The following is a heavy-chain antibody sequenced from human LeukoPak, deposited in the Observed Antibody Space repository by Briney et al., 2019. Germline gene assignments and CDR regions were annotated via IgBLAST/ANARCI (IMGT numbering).Heavy chain of an antibody. CDR1: VGSFSGYY. Sequence: SETLSLTCAVYVGSFSGYYWTWIRQPPGKGLEWIGETNHSGGTNYNPSLKNRVTISVDTSKNQFSLKLSSVTAADTAVYYCARDSVDIVVVPAAMFSTSKNWYFDLWGRGTLVTVSS. CDR2: TNHSGGT. D-gene: IGHD2-2*01. CDR3: ARDSVDIVVVPAAMFSTSKNWYFDL. V-gene: IGHV4-34*01. J-gene: IGHJ2*01.